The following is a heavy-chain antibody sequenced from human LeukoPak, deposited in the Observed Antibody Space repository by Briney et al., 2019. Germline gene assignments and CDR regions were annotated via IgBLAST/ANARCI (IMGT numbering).Heavy chain of an antibody. J-gene: IGHJ4*02. CDR2: ISPYNGNT. D-gene: IGHD2-15*01. CDR1: GYTFTTYG. Sequence: ASVKVSCKASGYTFTTYGISWVRQAPGHGVEWMGWISPYNGNTNYAQKLQGRVTMTTDTATSTAYMELRSLRSDDTAVYYCARDRAVVVAATDYWGQGTLVTVSS. V-gene: IGHV1-18*01. CDR3: ARDRAVVVAATDY.